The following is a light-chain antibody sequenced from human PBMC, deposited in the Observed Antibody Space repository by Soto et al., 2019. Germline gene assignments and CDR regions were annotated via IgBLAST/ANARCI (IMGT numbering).Light chain of an antibody. CDR2: EVS. V-gene: IGLV2-14*01. CDR1: SSDVGGYNY. Sequence: QSVLTQPASVSGSPGQSITISCTGTSSDVGGYNYVSWYQQYPGKAPELVIFEVSSRPSWVSNRFSGSKSGDTASLTISGLQAEDEADYYCSSYTSSSTLHVFGTGTKVTV. J-gene: IGLJ1*01. CDR3: SSYTSSSTLHV.